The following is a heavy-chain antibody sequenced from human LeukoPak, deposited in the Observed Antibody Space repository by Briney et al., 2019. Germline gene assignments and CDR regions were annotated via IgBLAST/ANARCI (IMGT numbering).Heavy chain of an antibody. V-gene: IGHV4-59*08. Sequence: SETLSLTCTVSGGSITPNFWSWVRQPPGKGLEWIGYIYYTGSTIYNPSVKSRVTISVDTSKNQFSPRLSSVTAADTAVYYCARHPPVPPFENGMDVWGQGTTVTVSS. CDR2: IYYTGST. J-gene: IGHJ6*02. CDR3: ARHPPVPPFENGMDV. CDR1: GGSITPNF.